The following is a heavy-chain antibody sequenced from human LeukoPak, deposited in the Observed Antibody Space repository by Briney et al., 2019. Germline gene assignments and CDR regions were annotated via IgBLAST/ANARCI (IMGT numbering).Heavy chain of an antibody. CDR1: GGSISSSSYY. V-gene: IGHV4-39*01. CDR2: IYYSGST. D-gene: IGHD3-22*01. Sequence: SETLSLTCTVSGGSISSSSYYWGLIRHPPRKGLEWIGSIYYSGSTYYNPSLKSRVTISVDTSKNQFSLKLSSVTAADTAVYYCARAQYYYDSSGYTAFDIWGQGTMVTVSS. J-gene: IGHJ3*02. CDR3: ARAQYYYDSSGYTAFDI.